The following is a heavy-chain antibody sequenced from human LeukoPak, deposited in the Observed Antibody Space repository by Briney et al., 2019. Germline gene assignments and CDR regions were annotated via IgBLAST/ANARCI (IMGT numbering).Heavy chain of an antibody. CDR2: INHSGST. D-gene: IGHD1-26*01. CDR3: ARVGATTASFDY. CDR1: GGSFSGYY. J-gene: IGHJ4*02. Sequence: KPSETLSLTCAVYGGSFSGYYWSWIRQPPGKGLEWIGEINHSGSTNYNPSLKSRVTISVDTSKNQFSLKLSSVTAADTAVYYCARVGATTASFDYWGQGTLVTVSS. V-gene: IGHV4-34*01.